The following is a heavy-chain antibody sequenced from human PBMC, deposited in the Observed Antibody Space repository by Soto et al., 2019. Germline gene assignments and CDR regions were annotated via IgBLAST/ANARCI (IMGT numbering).Heavy chain of an antibody. CDR2: IKSKTDGGTT. D-gene: IGHD3-16*02. CDR1: GFTFSNAW. CDR3: TTDTGVWGSCRYRVDAFDI. V-gene: IGHV3-15*07. J-gene: IGHJ3*02. Sequence: EVQLVESGGGLVKPGGSLRLSCAASGFTFSNAWMNWVRQAPGKGLEWVGRIKSKTDGGTTDYAAPVKGRFTISRDDSKNTLYLQMNSLKTEDTAVYYCTTDTGVWGSCRYRVDAFDIWGQGTMVTVSS.